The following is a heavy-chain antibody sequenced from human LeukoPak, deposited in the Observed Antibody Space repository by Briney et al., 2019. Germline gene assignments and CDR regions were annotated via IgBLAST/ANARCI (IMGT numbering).Heavy chain of an antibody. D-gene: IGHD6-6*01. Sequence: PGGSLRLSCAASGFTFDDYGMSWVRQAPGKGLEWVSGINWNGGSTGYADSVKGRFNISRDNAKNSLYLQMNSLRAEDTALYYCARGLRRGLYSSSWGYYYYYMDVWGKGTTVTVSS. J-gene: IGHJ6*03. CDR3: ARGLRRGLYSSSWGYYYYYMDV. V-gene: IGHV3-20*04. CDR2: INWNGGST. CDR1: GFTFDDYG.